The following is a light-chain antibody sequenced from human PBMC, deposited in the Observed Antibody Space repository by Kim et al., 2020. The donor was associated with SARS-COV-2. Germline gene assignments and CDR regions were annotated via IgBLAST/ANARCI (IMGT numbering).Light chain of an antibody. CDR1: QSLAHRDGNTY. V-gene: IGKV2-24*01. CDR3: VEDTHVPHS. J-gene: IGKJ2*03. Sequence: QPASISGRSSQSLAHRDGNTYLSWLQQRPGQAPRLLIYKIANRVSGVPDRFSGSGAGLDFTLKISRVEAEDVGVYYCVEDTHVPHSFGQRTKLEI. CDR2: KIA.